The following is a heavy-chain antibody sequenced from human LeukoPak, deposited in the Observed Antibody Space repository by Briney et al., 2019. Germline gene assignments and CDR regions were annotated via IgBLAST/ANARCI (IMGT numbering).Heavy chain of an antibody. V-gene: IGHV3-48*04. Sequence: GGSLRLSCAASEFTFVRYAMNWVRQAPGKGLEWVSYISSSSFKIGYADSVKGRFTISRDNSKNSLYLQMDSLRVEDTAVYYCVRDPSYGSSWYYYMDLWGKGTTVTVSS. D-gene: IGHD6-13*01. CDR3: VRDPSYGSSWYYYMDL. J-gene: IGHJ6*03. CDR2: ISSSSFKI. CDR1: EFTFVRYA.